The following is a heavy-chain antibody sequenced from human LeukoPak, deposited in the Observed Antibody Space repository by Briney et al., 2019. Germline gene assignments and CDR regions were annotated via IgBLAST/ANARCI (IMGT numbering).Heavy chain of an antibody. V-gene: IGHV3-30*18. Sequence: PGGSLRLSCRASGFTFSKAWMSWVRQAPGKGLEWLAVISYDGRTTFYADSVKGRSTISRDNSKNTVDLQMSSLRAEDTAVYYCAKEFTSYTSGWSFQHWGQGTLVTVSS. CDR1: GFTFSKAW. J-gene: IGHJ1*01. CDR2: ISYDGRTT. CDR3: AKEFTSYTSGWSFQH. D-gene: IGHD6-13*01.